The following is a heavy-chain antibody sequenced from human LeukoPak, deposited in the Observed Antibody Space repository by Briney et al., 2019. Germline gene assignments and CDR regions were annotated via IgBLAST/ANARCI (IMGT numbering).Heavy chain of an antibody. J-gene: IGHJ4*02. CDR2: ISPYNDDT. D-gene: IGHD6-19*01. CDR3: ARDSIAVADGAFDY. CDR1: GYTFTSYG. V-gene: IGHV1-18*01. Sequence: ASVKVSCKASGYTFTSYGISWVRQAPGQGLEWMGWISPYNDDTSYAQKLQGRVTMTTDTSTSTAYMDLRSLRSDDTAVYYCARDSIAVADGAFDYWGQGTLVTVSS.